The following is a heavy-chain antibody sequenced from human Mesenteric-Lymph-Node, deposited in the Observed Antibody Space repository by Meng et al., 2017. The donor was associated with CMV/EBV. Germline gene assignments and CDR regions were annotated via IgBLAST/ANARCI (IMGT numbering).Heavy chain of an antibody. D-gene: IGHD5-18*01. Sequence: GESLKISCVASVFSVSVTHMSRVRQAPGKGLGWVSVIYSGDRTQYADSVKGRFTISRDNAKNALYLQMNSLRVEDTAVYYCVRDWVDTAMIRKEYRYYYYGMDVWGQGTTVTVSS. J-gene: IGHJ6*02. CDR3: VRDWVDTAMIRKEYRYYYYGMDV. CDR2: IYSGDRT. V-gene: IGHV3-53*01. CDR1: VFSVSVTH.